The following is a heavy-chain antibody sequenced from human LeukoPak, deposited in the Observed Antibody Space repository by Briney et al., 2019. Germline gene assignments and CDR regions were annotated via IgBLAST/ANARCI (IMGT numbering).Heavy chain of an antibody. J-gene: IGHJ4*02. CDR3: ARADGYNPTFDY. V-gene: IGHV1-2*02. CDR1: GYSFNTYY. D-gene: IGHD5-24*01. CDR2: INPNSGGT. Sequence: ASVKVSCKASGYSFNTYYMHWVRQAPGQGLEWMGWINPNSGGTNYAQKFQGRVTMTRDTSISTAYMELSRLRSDDTAVYYCARADGYNPTFDYWGQGTLVTVSS.